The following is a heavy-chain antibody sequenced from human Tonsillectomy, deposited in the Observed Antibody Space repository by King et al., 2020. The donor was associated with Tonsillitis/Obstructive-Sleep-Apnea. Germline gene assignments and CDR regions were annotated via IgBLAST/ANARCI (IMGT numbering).Heavy chain of an antibody. CDR2: IWYDGSNK. V-gene: IGHV3-33*01. CDR3: AGGKYSTSSSVYYYYGMNV. D-gene: IGHD6-6*01. CDR1: GFTFSSYG. Sequence: VQLVESGGGVVQPGKSLRLSCTASGFTFSSYGMHWVRQAPGKGLEWVAVIWYDGSNKYYADSVKGRFTISRDNSKNTLYLQMNSLRAEDTAVSYCAGGKYSTSSSVYYYYGMNVWGQGTTVTVSS. J-gene: IGHJ6*02.